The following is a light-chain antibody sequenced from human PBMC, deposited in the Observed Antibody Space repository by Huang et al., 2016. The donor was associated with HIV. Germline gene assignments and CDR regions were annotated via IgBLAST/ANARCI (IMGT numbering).Light chain of an antibody. CDR2: GAS. Sequence: EIVLTQSPGTLSLSPGERVTLSCRASQSISNNYLAWYQQKPGQAPRRLIYGASKRATGIPDSFSGSGSGTDFTLIISRLDPEDFAMYYCQQYGSSPFTFGPGTRVDIK. CDR1: QSISNNY. V-gene: IGKV3-20*01. J-gene: IGKJ3*01. CDR3: QQYGSSPFT.